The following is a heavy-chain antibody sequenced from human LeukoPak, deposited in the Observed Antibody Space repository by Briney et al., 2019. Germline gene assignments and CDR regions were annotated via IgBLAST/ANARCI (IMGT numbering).Heavy chain of an antibody. J-gene: IGHJ4*02. V-gene: IGHV4-39*07. Sequence: SETLSLTCTVSGGSISISSYYWGWIRQPPGKGLEWIGSIYYSGSTYYNPSLKSRVTISVDTSKNQFSLELSSVTAADTAVYYCARGAVVVTFFDYWGQGTLVTVSS. CDR1: GGSISISSYY. D-gene: IGHD3-22*01. CDR2: IYYSGST. CDR3: ARGAVVVTFFDY.